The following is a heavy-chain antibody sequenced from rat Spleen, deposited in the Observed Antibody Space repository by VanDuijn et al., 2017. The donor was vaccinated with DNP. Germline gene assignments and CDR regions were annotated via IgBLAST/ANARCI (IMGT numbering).Heavy chain of an antibody. J-gene: IGHJ2*01. CDR2: ISYDDSSN. CDR3: ARHVLPLRVWDY. V-gene: IGHV5-22*01. CDR1: GFTFSDFY. Sequence: EVQLVESGGGLVQPGRSLKLSCAASGFTFSDFYMAWVRQAPKKGLEWVAYISYDDSSNYYGDSVKGRFTFSRDNAKSTLYLQMNSLRSEDMATYYCARHVLPLRVWDYWGQGVMVTVSS. D-gene: IGHD4-1*01.